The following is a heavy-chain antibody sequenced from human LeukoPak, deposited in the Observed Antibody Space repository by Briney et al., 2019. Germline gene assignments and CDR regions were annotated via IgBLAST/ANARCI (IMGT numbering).Heavy chain of an antibody. CDR3: ARDGSMVRGVIHYYYGMDV. Sequence: SETLSLTCTVSGGSISSSSYYWGWIRQPPGKGLEWIGSIYYSGSTYYNPSLKSRITISVDTSKNQFSLKLSSVTAADTAVYYCARDGSMVRGVIHYYYGMDVWGQGTTVTVSS. J-gene: IGHJ6*02. D-gene: IGHD3-10*01. V-gene: IGHV4-39*07. CDR1: GGSISSSSYY. CDR2: IYYSGST.